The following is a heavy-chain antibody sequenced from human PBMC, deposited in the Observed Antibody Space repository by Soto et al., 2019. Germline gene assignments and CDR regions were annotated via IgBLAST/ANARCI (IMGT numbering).Heavy chain of an antibody. D-gene: IGHD6-13*01. Sequence: SETLSLTCAVYGGSFSGYYWSWIRQPPGKGLEWIGEINHSGSTNYNPSLKSRVTISVDTSKNQFSLKLSSVTAADTAVYYCARRRPTAAAGTPLDYWGQGTLVTVSS. J-gene: IGHJ4*02. CDR1: GGSFSGYY. CDR2: INHSGST. V-gene: IGHV4-34*01. CDR3: ARRRPTAAAGTPLDY.